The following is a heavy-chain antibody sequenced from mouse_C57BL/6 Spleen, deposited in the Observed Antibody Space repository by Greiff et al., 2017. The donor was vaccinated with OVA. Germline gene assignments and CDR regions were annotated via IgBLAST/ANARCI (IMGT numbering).Heavy chain of an antibody. D-gene: IGHD1-1*01. CDR1: GFNIKNTY. J-gene: IGHJ4*01. CDR2: IDPANGNT. CDR3: ARDYYGSSYEDYAMDY. V-gene: IGHV14-3*01. Sequence: EVKLQESVAELVRPGASVKLSCTASGFNIKNTYMHWVKQRPEQGLEWIGRIDPANGNTKYAPKFQGKATITADTSSNTAYLQLSSLTSEDTAIYYCARDYYGSSYEDYAMDYWGQGTSVTVSS.